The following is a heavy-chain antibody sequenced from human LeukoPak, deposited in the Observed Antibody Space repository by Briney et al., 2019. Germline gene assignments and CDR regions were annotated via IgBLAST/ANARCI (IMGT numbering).Heavy chain of an antibody. D-gene: IGHD6-13*01. V-gene: IGHV4-59*01. CDR1: GGSISSYY. J-gene: IGHJ5*02. CDR2: IYYSGST. CDR3: AREEQQRVDP. Sequence: SETLSLTCTVSGGSISSYYWSWIRQPPGRGLEWIGYIYYSGSTNYNPSLKSRVTISVDTSKNQFSLKLSSVTAADTAVYYCAREEQQRVDPWGQGTLVTVSS.